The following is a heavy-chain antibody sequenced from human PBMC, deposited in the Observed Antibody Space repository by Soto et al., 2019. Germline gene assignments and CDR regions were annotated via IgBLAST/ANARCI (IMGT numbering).Heavy chain of an antibody. CDR1: GGSFSGYY. J-gene: IGHJ3*02. CDR3: ARGQIAGYCSGGSCYSSGLGAFDI. V-gene: IGHV4-34*01. CDR2: INHSGST. D-gene: IGHD2-15*01. Sequence: QVQLQQWGAGLLKPSETLSLTCAVYGGSFSGYYWSWIRQPPGKGLEWIGEINHSGSTNYNPSLKSRVTISVDTSTNQFSLKLSCVTAAETAVYYCARGQIAGYCSGGSCYSSGLGAFDIWGQGTMVTVSS.